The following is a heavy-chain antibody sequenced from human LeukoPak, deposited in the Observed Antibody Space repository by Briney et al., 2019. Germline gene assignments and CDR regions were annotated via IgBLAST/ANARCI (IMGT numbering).Heavy chain of an antibody. Sequence: SETLSLTCTVSGGSSSFYYWTWIRQSPGKGLEWIGNIHTSGSTDYNPSLRSRVTKSIDTSKNQFSLKLSSVTAADTAVYYCARPGQSSWWVYFNFWGQGALVTVSS. D-gene: IGHD2-15*01. V-gene: IGHV4-4*09. J-gene: IGHJ4*02. CDR1: GGSSSFYY. CDR2: IHTSGST. CDR3: ARPGQSSWWVYFNF.